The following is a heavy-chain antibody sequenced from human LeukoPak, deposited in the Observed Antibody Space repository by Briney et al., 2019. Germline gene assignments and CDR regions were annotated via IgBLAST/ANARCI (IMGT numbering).Heavy chain of an antibody. V-gene: IGHV3-11*01. Sequence: GGSLRLSCAASGFTFSDSYMSWLRQAPGKGLEYISYISSSGSTIYYADSVKSRFTLSRDNAKNSLSLEMNSLRAEDTAVYYCARGKYSFDYWGQGTLVTVSS. CDR3: ARGKYSFDY. CDR1: GFTFSDSY. J-gene: IGHJ4*02. CDR2: ISSSGSTI.